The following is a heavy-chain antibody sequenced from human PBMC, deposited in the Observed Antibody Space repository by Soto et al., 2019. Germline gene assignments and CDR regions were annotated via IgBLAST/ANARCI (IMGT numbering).Heavy chain of an antibody. V-gene: IGHV1-18*01. CDR2: LSAYSGDT. CDR3: ARDPPIAFCGGDCYSFPLYYGMDV. D-gene: IGHD2-21*02. Sequence: ASVKVSCKASGYTFSSYGISWVRQAPGRGLEWMGWLSAYSGDTNYAQNLQGRVTMTTDTSTSTAYMELRSLKSDDTAVYYCARDPPIAFCGGDCYSFPLYYGMDVWGQGTTVTVSS. CDR1: GYTFSSYG. J-gene: IGHJ6*02.